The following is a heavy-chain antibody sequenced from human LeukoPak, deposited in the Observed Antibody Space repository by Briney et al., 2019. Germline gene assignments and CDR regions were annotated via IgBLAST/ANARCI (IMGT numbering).Heavy chain of an antibody. Sequence: PGGSLRLSCAASGFTVRSNYMNWVRPAPGKGLEWVSLIYSGSTTNYADSVKGRFTISRDSSKNTLYLQMNSLRVEDTAVYYCAKGSRPGSSGYPNLDHWGQGTLVTVSS. CDR2: IYSGSTT. V-gene: IGHV3-53*01. D-gene: IGHD3-22*01. CDR3: AKGSRPGSSGYPNLDH. J-gene: IGHJ4*02. CDR1: GFTVRSNY.